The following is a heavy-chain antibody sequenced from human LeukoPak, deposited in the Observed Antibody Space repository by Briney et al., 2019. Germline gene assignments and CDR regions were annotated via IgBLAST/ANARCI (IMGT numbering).Heavy chain of an antibody. CDR1: GFSVSSIH. J-gene: IGHJ3*02. D-gene: IGHD2-8*01. Sequence: GGSLRLSCAAPGFSVSSIHLSWVRQAPGKGLEWVSVIYSGGSTYYADSVEGRFTISRDNSKNTLYLQMNSLRAEDTAVYYCAYVLGAFDIWGQGTMVTVSS. CDR3: AYVLGAFDI. CDR2: IYSGGST. V-gene: IGHV3-66*01.